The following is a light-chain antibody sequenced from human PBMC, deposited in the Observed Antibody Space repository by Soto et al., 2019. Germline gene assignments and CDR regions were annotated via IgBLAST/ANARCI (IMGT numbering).Light chain of an antibody. Sequence: EIELTQSPVTLSVSPGERATLSCRASQSVSSDLAWFQQKPGQAPRLLIYGASTRATGIPARFSGSGSGTEFNLTISSLQSEDVAIYYCEQYNNWPLTFGGGTKVEIK. CDR1: QSVSSD. CDR3: EQYNNWPLT. V-gene: IGKV3-15*01. CDR2: GAS. J-gene: IGKJ4*01.